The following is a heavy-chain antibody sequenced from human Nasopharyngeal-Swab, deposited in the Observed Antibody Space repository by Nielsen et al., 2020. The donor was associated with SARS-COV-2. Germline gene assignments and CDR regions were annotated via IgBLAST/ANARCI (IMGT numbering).Heavy chain of an antibody. D-gene: IGHD5-24*01. CDR3: ARRQGGWLQAVHYFDY. V-gene: IGHV4-34*01. J-gene: IGHJ4*02. CDR2: INHSGST. CDR1: GGSFSGYY. Sequence: SETLSLTCAVYGGSFSGYYWSWIRQPPGKGLEWIGEINHSGSTYYNPSLKSRVTISVDTSKNQFSLKLSSVTAADTAVYYCARRQGGWLQAVHYFDYWGQGTLVTVSS.